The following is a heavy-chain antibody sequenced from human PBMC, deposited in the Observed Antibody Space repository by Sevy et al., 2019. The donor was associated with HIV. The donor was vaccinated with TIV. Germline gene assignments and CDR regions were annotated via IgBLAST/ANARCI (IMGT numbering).Heavy chain of an antibody. J-gene: IGHJ4*02. D-gene: IGHD5-12*01. CDR3: ARDQTFSGYDSGDY. V-gene: IGHV1-2*02. CDR2: INPNSGGT. Sequence: ASVKVSCKASGYTLTGYYMHWLRQAPGRGLEWVGWINPNSGGTNYAQKFQGRVTMTRDTSISTAYMELSRLRSDDTAVYYCARDQTFSGYDSGDYWGQGTLVTVSS. CDR1: GYTLTGYY.